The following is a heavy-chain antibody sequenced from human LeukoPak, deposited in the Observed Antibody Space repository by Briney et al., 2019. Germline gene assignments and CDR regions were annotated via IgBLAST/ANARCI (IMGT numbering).Heavy chain of an antibody. J-gene: IGHJ4*02. CDR2: ISYDGSNK. CDR3: AKGSGYYPIDY. D-gene: IGHD3-22*01. V-gene: IGHV3-30*18. CDR1: GFTFSSYG. Sequence: GGSLRLSCAASGFTFSSYGMHWVRQAPGKGLEWVAVISYDGSNKYYADSVKGRFTISRDNSKNTLYLQMNSLRAEDTAVYYCAKGSGYYPIDYWGQGTLVTVSS.